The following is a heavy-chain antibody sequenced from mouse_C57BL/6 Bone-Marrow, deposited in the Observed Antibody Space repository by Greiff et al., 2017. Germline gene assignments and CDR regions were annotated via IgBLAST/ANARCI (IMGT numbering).Heavy chain of an antibody. CDR3: LYYDYEAWFAY. V-gene: IGHV14-4*01. CDR1: GFNIKDDY. CDR2: IDPENGDT. J-gene: IGHJ3*01. Sequence: VQLQQSGAELVRPGASVKLSCTASGFNIKDDYMHWVKQRPEQGLEWIGWIDPENGDTAYASKFQGKATITADTSSNTAYLQLSSLTSEDTAVYYCLYYDYEAWFAYWGQGTLVTVSA. D-gene: IGHD2-4*01.